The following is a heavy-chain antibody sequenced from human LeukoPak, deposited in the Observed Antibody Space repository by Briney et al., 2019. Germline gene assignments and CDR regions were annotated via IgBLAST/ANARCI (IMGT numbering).Heavy chain of an antibody. V-gene: IGHV3-23*01. D-gene: IGHD5-18*01. CDR2: FSGSGGST. Sequence: GGSLRLPCAASGFTSSTYAMSWVRQAPGKGLEWVSSFSGSGGSTYYADSVKGRFTISRDNSKNTLYLQMNSLRAEDTAVYYCAKDLGMQVWFPLWGQGTLVTVSS. CDR3: AKDLGMQVWFPL. CDR1: GFTSSTYA. J-gene: IGHJ4*02.